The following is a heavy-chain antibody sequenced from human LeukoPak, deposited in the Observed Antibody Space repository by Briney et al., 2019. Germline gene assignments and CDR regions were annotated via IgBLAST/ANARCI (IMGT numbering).Heavy chain of an antibody. CDR2: INSDGSST. V-gene: IGHV3-74*01. J-gene: IGHJ4*02. CDR1: GFTFSSYW. CDR3: ARDFVVVPAATSPDY. D-gene: IGHD2-2*01. Sequence: GGSLRLSCAASGFTFSSYWMHWVRQAPGKGLVWVSRINSDGSSTSYADSVKGRITISRDNAKNTLNLQMNSLRAEDTAVYYCARDFVVVPAATSPDYWGQGTLVTVSS.